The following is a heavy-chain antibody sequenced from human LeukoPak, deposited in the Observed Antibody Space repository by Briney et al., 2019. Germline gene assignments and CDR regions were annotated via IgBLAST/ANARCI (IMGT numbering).Heavy chain of an antibody. Sequence: SETLSLTCTVSGGSIGSSSYYWGWIRQPPGKGLEWIGSIYYSGRTYYNPSLKSRVTISVDTSKNPFSLKLRSVTAADTAVYYCARLGRIAAAGTRGDYWGQGTLVTVSS. CDR3: ARLGRIAAAGTRGDY. CDR2: IYYSGRT. D-gene: IGHD6-13*01. J-gene: IGHJ4*02. CDR1: GGSIGSSSYY. V-gene: IGHV4-39*01.